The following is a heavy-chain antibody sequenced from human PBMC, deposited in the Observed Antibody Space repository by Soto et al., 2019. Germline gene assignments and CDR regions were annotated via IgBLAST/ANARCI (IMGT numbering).Heavy chain of an antibody. CDR2: VSTFNGNA. V-gene: IGHV1-18*01. CDR1: GYTFSNYG. D-gene: IGHD6-19*01. CDR3: ARLTGYSSGWYAT. Sequence: ASVKVSCKTSGYTFSNYGIAWVRQAPGQGLECMGWVSTFNGNAHYAQSLQDRVTMTTDASTNTVYLELTSLRSDDTGVYYCARLTGYSSGWYATWGQGTLVTVSS. J-gene: IGHJ5*02.